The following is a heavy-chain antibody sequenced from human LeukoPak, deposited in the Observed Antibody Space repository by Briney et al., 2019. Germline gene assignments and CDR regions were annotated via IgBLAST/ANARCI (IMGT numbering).Heavy chain of an antibody. V-gene: IGHV3-53*01. CDR3: ARVTPLDYYMDV. CDR2: IYSGGST. CDR1: GFTVSSNY. J-gene: IGHJ6*03. Sequence: GGSLRLSCAASGFTVSSNYMSWVRQAPGKGLEWASVIYSGGSTYYADSVKGRFTISRDNSKNTLYLQMNSLRAEDTAVYYCARVTPLDYYMDVWGKGTTVTVSS.